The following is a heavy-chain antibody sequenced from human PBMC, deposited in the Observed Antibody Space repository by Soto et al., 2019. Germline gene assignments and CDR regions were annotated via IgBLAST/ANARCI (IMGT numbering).Heavy chain of an antibody. CDR3: ARGRPNQDYYYYMDV. CDR2: ISAYNGNT. CDR1: GETLTSYD. D-gene: IGHD2-2*01. Sequence: ASVKVSCKASGETLTSYDSNWVRQATGQGLEWMGWISAYNGNTNYAQKLQGRVTMTTDTSTSTAYMELRSLRSDDTAVYYCARGRPNQDYYYYMDVWGKGTTVTVS. V-gene: IGHV1-18*01. J-gene: IGHJ6*03.